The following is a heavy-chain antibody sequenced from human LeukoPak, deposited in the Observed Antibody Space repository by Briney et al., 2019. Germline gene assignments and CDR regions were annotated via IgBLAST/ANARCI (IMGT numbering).Heavy chain of an antibody. D-gene: IGHD7-27*01. J-gene: IGHJ3*02. CDR2: IHNDGST. CDR1: GFIVSNTY. CDR3: ARETGDGGRAFDI. V-gene: IGHV3-53*01. Sequence: PGGSLRLSCAASGFIVSNTYMTWVRQAPGKGLEWVSVIHNDGSTYYADSVKGRFTISRDNAKNSLYLQMNSLRAEDTAVYYCARETGDGGRAFDIWGQGTMVTVSS.